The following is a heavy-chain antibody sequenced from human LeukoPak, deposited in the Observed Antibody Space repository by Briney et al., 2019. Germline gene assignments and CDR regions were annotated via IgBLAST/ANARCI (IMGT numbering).Heavy chain of an antibody. CDR1: GFTFSSYA. CDR3: AKGQLYYYGSGSCCGY. D-gene: IGHD3-10*01. V-gene: IGHV3-23*01. CDR2: ISGSGGST. Sequence: GGSLRLSCADSGFTFSSYAMSWVRQAPGKGLEWVSAISGSGGSTYYADAVKGRFTISRDNPKNTLYLQMNSLRAEDTAVYYCAKGQLYYYGSGSCCGYWGQGTLVTVSS. J-gene: IGHJ4*02.